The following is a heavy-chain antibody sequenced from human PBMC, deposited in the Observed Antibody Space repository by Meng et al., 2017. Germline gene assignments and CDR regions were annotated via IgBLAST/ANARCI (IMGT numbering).Heavy chain of an antibody. V-gene: IGHV1-3*01. CDR1: GGPISSHA. D-gene: IGHD6-19*01. CDR2: INAGNSDT. J-gene: IGHJ4*02. Sequence: QGQLVQAWAEVKEPGSTVKVSWKASGGPISSHAISWVRKAPGQGVEWMGGINAGNSDTKYSQKLQGRDTITRDTSASTIYMEVSSLRSEDTGVYYCARAIAVSGTGRFDYWGQGTLVTVSS. CDR3: ARAIAVSGTGRFDY.